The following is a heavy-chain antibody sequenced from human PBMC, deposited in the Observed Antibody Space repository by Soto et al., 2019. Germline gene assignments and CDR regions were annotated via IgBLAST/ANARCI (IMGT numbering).Heavy chain of an antibody. J-gene: IGHJ4*02. CDR2: IWYDGSNK. CDR1: GFTFSSYG. D-gene: IGHD6-6*01. Sequence: QVQLVESGGGVVQPGRSLRLSCAASGFTFSSYGMHWVRQAPGKGLEWVAVIWYDGSNKYYADSVKGRFTISRDNSKTALYLQMHGLRDEDRAVYYCARDSPEYGSSFGFFDYWGQGTLVTVSS. CDR3: ARDSPEYGSSFGFFDY. V-gene: IGHV3-33*01.